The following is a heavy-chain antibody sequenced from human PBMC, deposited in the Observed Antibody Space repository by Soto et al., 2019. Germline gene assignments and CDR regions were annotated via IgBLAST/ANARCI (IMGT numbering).Heavy chain of an antibody. CDR1: GFSLTTYT. CDR3: ARDGPIPASGINWFDP. CDR2: ISSDGSNQ. D-gene: IGHD6-13*01. J-gene: IGHJ5*02. Sequence: ESGGGVVQPGRSLRLSCAASGFSLTTYTMHWVRQSTGKGPEWLAFISSDGSNQYYADSVKDRFTISRDDSKNTLFLQMDSLRPEDTAFYYCARDGPIPASGINWFDPWGQGTLVTVSS. V-gene: IGHV3-30-3*01.